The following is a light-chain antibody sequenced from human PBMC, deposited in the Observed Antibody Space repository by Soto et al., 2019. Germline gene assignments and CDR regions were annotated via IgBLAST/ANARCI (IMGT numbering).Light chain of an antibody. Sequence: LTQPASVSGSPGQSITISSTGTSSDVGGYNYVSWYQQQPGKAPKLMIYGVTNRPSGVSNRFSGSKSGNTASLTISGLQAEDEADYYCSSYTSSDTLYVFGTGTKVTVL. CDR2: GVT. CDR1: SSDVGGYNY. CDR3: SSYTSSDTLYV. V-gene: IGLV2-14*01. J-gene: IGLJ1*01.